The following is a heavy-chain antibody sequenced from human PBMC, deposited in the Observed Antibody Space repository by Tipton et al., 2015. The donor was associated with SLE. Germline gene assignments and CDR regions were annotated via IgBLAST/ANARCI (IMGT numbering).Heavy chain of an antibody. V-gene: IGHV3-23*03. CDR1: GFTFSNYA. CDR3: AKDDYGDYGAFDI. J-gene: IGHJ3*02. CDR2: IYSAGST. D-gene: IGHD4-17*01. Sequence: SLRLSCAASGFTFSNYAMSWVRQAPGKGLEWVSVIYSAGSTYYADSVKGRFTISRDNSKNTLYLQMNSLRAEDTAVYYCAKDDYGDYGAFDIWGQGTMVTVSS.